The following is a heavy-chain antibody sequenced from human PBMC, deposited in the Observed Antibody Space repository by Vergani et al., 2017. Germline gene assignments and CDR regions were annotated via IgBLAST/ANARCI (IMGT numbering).Heavy chain of an antibody. V-gene: IGHV5-51*01. J-gene: IGHJ6*02. Sequence: EVQLVQSGAEVKKPGESLKISCKGSGYSFTSYWIGWVRQMPGKGLEWMGIIYPGDSDTRYSPSFQGQVTISADKSISTAYLQWSSLKASDTAMYYCARQYSSSWLDYYYGMDVWGQGTTVTVSS. D-gene: IGHD6-13*01. CDR1: GYSFTSYW. CDR2: IYPGDSDT. CDR3: ARQYSSSWLDYYYGMDV.